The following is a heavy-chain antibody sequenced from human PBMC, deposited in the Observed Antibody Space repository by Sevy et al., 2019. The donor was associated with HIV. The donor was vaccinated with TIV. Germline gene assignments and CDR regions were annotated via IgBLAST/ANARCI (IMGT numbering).Heavy chain of an antibody. CDR2: IIPIMGTA. V-gene: IGHV1-69*13. CDR3: ARGGGIAQHYYYYYMDV. Sequence: ASVKVSCKASGGTFSSYAISWVRQAPGQGLEWMGGIIPIMGTANYAQKFQGRVTITADESTSTAYMELSSLRSEDTAVYYCARGGGIAQHYYYYYMDVWGKGTTVTVSS. J-gene: IGHJ6*03. CDR1: GGTFSSYA. D-gene: IGHD6-13*01.